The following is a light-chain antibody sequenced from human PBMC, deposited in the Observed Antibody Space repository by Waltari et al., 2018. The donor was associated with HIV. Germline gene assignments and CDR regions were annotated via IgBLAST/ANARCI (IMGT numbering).Light chain of an antibody. CDR1: NSDIGSYDL. V-gene: IGLV2-14*01. CDR3: CSYTSAATWV. CDR2: EVS. Sequence: QSALTQPASVSGSRGQSITLSCTGTNSDIGSYDLVSWYQQHPGDAPKLIIYEVSYRPSGVSDRFSGSKSINAASLTISGLQADDEADYYCCSYTSAATWVFGGGTKVTVL. J-gene: IGLJ3*02.